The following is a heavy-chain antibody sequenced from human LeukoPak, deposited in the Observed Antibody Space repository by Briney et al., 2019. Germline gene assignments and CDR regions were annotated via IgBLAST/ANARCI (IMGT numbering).Heavy chain of an antibody. Sequence: SETLPLTCAVYGGSFSGYYWSWIRQPPGKGLEWIGEINHSGSTNYNPSLKSRVTISVDTSKNQFSLKLSSVTAADTAVYYCARGIPLYSSSWYFNYWGQGTLVTVSS. CDR3: ARGIPLYSSSWYFNY. J-gene: IGHJ4*02. D-gene: IGHD6-13*01. V-gene: IGHV4-34*01. CDR1: GGSFSGYY. CDR2: INHSGST.